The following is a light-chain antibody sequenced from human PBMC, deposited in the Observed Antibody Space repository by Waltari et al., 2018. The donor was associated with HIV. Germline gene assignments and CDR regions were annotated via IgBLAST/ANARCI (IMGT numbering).Light chain of an antibody. Sequence: QLVLTQSPSASASLGASVKLTCTLSSGHSSYAIAWPQQQPEKGPRYLMKLNSDGSHSKGDGIPVPFSGPSSGAERYLTVSSLQSEDEAYYFCHTWDTGILFGGGTKLTVL. CDR2: LNSDGSH. V-gene: IGLV4-69*01. CDR1: SGHSSYA. J-gene: IGLJ2*01. CDR3: HTWDTGIL.